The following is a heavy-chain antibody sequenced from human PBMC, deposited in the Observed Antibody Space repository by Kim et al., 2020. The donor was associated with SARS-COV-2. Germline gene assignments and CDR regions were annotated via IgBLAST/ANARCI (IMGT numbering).Heavy chain of an antibody. CDR1: GFTFSSYA. D-gene: IGHD3-3*01. J-gene: IGHJ6*01. Sequence: GGSLRLSCAASGFTFSSYAMSWVRQAPGKGLEWVSVISGSGGSTYYADSVKGRFTISRDNSKNTLYLQMNSLRAEDTAVYYCAKGLYRNDFWSGSVYYFYGRDVWGQRTTDSVSS. CDR2: ISGSGGST. CDR3: AKGLYRNDFWSGSVYYFYGRDV. V-gene: IGHV3-23*01.